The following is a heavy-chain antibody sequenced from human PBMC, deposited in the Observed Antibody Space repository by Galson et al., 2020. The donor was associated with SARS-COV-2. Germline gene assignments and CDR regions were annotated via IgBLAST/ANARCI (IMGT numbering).Heavy chain of an antibody. D-gene: IGHD3-10*01. CDR2: ISSSGSTI. Sequence: SLKISCAASGFTFSDYYMSWIRQAPGKGLEWVSYISSSGSTIYYADSVKGRFTISRDNAKNSLYLQMNSLRAEDTAVYYCARDSADYYGSGSYYYGMDVWGQGTTVTVSS. V-gene: IGHV3-11*01. CDR3: ARDSADYYGSGSYYYGMDV. J-gene: IGHJ6*02. CDR1: GFTFSDYY.